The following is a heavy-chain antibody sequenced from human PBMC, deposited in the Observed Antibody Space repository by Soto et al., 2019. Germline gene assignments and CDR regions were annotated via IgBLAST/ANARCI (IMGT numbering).Heavy chain of an antibody. CDR3: ARLVKYDFWSGYRGYYYYMDV. V-gene: IGHV4-59*08. CDR2: IYYSGST. D-gene: IGHD3-3*01. J-gene: IGHJ6*03. CDR1: GGSISSYH. Sequence: SETLSLTCTVSGGSISSYHWSWIRQPPGKGLEWIGYIYYSGSTNYNPSLKSRVTISVDTSKNQFSLKLSSVTAADTAVYYCARLVKYDFWSGYRGYYYYMDVWGKGTTVTVSS.